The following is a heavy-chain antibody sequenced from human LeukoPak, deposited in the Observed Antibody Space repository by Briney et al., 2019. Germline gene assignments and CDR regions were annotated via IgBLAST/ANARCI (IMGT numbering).Heavy chain of an antibody. CDR3: ATDPGEWEPI. D-gene: IGHD1-26*01. Sequence: GGSLRLSCATAGLTFTNAWMSWSRQAPGKGLEWVGRIKSKTDGETSDYAAPVQGRFTISRDDSKNTLYLQMNSLKIEDTAVYYCATDPGEWEPIWGQGTMVTVSS. CDR2: IKSKTDGETS. V-gene: IGHV3-15*01. CDR1: GLTFTNAW. J-gene: IGHJ3*02.